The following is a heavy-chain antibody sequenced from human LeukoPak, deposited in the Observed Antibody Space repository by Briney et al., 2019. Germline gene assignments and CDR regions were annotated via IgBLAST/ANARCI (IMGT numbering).Heavy chain of an antibody. J-gene: IGHJ4*02. CDR1: GGSFSGYY. CDR3: ARGLGYY. Sequence: SETLSLTCAVYGGSFSGYYWSWIRQPPGKGLEWIGEINHSGSTNYNPSLKSRVTISVDTSKNQFSLKLSSVTAADTAVYYCARGLGYYWGQGTLVTVSS. V-gene: IGHV4-34*01. D-gene: IGHD3-10*01. CDR2: INHSGST.